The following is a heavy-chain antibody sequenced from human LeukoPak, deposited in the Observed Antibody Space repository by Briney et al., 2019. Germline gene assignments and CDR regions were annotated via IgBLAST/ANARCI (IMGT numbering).Heavy chain of an antibody. J-gene: IGHJ4*02. Sequence: GASVKVSCKASGYSFTSHYMHWVRQAPGQGLEWMGLINPSGSSTLYAQKFQGRVTMTRDMSTTTDYMELSSLRSEDTAVYYCAKSGGGYSSGWFYWGQGTLVTVSS. CDR3: AKSGGGYSSGWFY. CDR1: GYSFTSHY. V-gene: IGHV1-46*01. CDR2: INPSGSST. D-gene: IGHD6-19*01.